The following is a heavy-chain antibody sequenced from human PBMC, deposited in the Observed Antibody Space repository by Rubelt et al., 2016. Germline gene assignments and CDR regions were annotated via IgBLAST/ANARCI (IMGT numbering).Heavy chain of an antibody. CDR3: ARVTAVPAAIPDH. D-gene: IGHD2-2*01. CDR1: RDSISSYY. J-gene: IGHJ4*02. V-gene: IGHV4-59*01. Sequence: VHLQESGPGLVRPSETLSLTCTVSRDSISSYYWSWIRQPPGTGLEWIGCISDSGSTNYNPSPKSRITISVDMSKKQFSLGLGSVTAADTAGYYWARVTAVPAAIPDHWGQGTLVNVSS. CDR2: ISDSGST.